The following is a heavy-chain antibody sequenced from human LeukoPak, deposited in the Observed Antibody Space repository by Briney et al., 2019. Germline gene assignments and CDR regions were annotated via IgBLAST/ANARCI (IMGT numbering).Heavy chain of an antibody. CDR1: GGSISSISYY. Sequence: SETLSLTCTVSGGSISSISYYWGWIRQPPGKGLEWIGHIYYSGSTFYNPSLKSRVTISVDTSKNQFSLKLRSVTAADTAVYYCASQTTTVTTSWFDPWGQGTLVTVSS. V-gene: IGHV4-39*07. CDR2: IYYSGST. J-gene: IGHJ5*02. D-gene: IGHD4-17*01. CDR3: ASQTTTVTTSWFDP.